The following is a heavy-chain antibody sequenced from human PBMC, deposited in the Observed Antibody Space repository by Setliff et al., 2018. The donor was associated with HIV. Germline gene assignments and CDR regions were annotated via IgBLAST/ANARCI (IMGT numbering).Heavy chain of an antibody. CDR3: ARARRDSYDRGRRNHYYIDV. CDR1: GGTFSSYGITYG. D-gene: IGHD3-22*01. V-gene: IGHV1-18*01. J-gene: IGHJ6*03. CDR2: ISAYNGNT. Sequence: ASVKVSCKASGGTFSSYGITYGISWVRQAPGQGLEWMGWISAYNGNTNYAQKLQGRVTMTTDTSTSTAYMELNNLKFEDTAVYYCARARRDSYDRGRRNHYYIDVWGKGTTVTVSS.